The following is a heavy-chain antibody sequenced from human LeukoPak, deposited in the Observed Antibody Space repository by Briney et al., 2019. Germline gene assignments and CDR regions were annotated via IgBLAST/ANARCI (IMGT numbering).Heavy chain of an antibody. CDR3: ARGEIVVVVAATLYWFDP. CDR1: GGSFSGYY. CDR2: INHSGST. D-gene: IGHD2-15*01. V-gene: IGHV4-34*01. J-gene: IGHJ5*02. Sequence: PSEALSLTCAVYGGSFSGYYWSWIRQPPGKGLEWIGEINHSGSTNYNPSLKSRVTISVDTSKNQFSLKLSSVTAADTAVYYCARGEIVVVVAATLYWFDPWGQGTLVTVSS.